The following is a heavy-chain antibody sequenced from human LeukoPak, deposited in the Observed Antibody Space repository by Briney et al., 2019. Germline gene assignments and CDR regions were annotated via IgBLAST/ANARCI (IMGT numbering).Heavy chain of an antibody. V-gene: IGHV3-9*01. CDR1: GFTFDDYA. CDR2: ISWNSGSI. Sequence: GGSLRLSCAASGFTFDDYAMHWVRQAPGKGLEWVSGISWNSGSIGYADPVKGRFTISRDNAKNSLYLQMNSLRAEDTALYYCAKDIGSRLDHYFDYWGQGTLVTVSS. CDR3: AKDIGSRLDHYFDY. D-gene: IGHD6-13*01. J-gene: IGHJ4*02.